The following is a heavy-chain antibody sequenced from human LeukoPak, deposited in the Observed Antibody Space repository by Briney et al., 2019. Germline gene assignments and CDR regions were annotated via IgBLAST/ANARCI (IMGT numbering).Heavy chain of an antibody. CDR2: IYHSGST. D-gene: IGHD2-2*01. Sequence: PSETLSLTCAVSGYSISSGYYWGWIRQPPGKGLEWIGSIYHSGSTYYNPSLKSRVTISVDTSKNQFSLKLSSVTAADTAVYYCARDGGYCSSTSCYWVVFGDAFDIWGQGTMVTVSS. CDR1: GYSISSGYY. V-gene: IGHV4-38-2*02. CDR3: ARDGGYCSSTSCYWVVFGDAFDI. J-gene: IGHJ3*02.